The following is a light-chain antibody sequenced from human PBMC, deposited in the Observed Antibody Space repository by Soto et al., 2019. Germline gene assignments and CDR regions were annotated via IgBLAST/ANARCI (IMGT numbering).Light chain of an antibody. V-gene: IGLV1-44*01. CDR3: AAWDDSLNGRV. Sequence: QLVLTQPPSASGTPGQRVTISCSGSSSNIGSNTVTWYQQLPGTAPKLLVNSNNQRPSGVPDRFSGSKSGTSASLAISGLQSEDEADYYCAAWDDSLNGRVFGGGTKVTVL. CDR2: SNN. J-gene: IGLJ3*02. CDR1: SSNIGSNT.